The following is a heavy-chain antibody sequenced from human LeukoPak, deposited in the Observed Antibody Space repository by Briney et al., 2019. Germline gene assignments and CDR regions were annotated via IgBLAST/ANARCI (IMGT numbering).Heavy chain of an antibody. CDR1: GSMYNYY. CDR3: ARHDCSSTSCSKLDY. CDR2: IHYSGST. V-gene: IGHV4-59*08. Sequence: SETLSLTCTVSGSMYNYYWSWIRQPPGKGLEWIGYIHYSGSTNYNPSLKSRVTMSLDTSKNQVSLKLNSVTAADTAVYYCARHDCSSTSCSKLDYWGQGTLVTVSS. D-gene: IGHD2-2*01. J-gene: IGHJ4*02.